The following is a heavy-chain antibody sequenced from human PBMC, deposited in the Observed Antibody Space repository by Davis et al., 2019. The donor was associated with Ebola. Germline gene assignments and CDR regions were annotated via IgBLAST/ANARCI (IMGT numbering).Heavy chain of an antibody. V-gene: IGHV1-46*01. CDR1: GYTFTSYY. D-gene: IGHD4-23*01. Sequence: ASVKVSCKASGYTFTSYYMHWVRQAPGQGLEWMGIINPSGGSTSYAQKFQGRVTMTRDTSTSTVYMELSSLRSEDTAVYYCARDLTVGPFGPGSPGGGYFDYWGQGTLVTVSS. CDR2: INPSGGST. J-gene: IGHJ4*02. CDR3: ARDLTVGPFGPGSPGGGYFDY.